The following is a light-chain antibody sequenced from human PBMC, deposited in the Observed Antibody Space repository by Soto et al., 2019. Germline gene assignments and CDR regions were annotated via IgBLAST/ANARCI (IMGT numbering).Light chain of an antibody. CDR1: SYDVGGYNY. Sequence: QAVVTQPASVSGSPGQSITISCTGTSYDVGGYNYVSWYQQYPGKAPKLMIYEVSERPSGVSNRFSGSKSGDTASLTISGLQAEDEAYYYCSSYTTSSTMMFGGGTKLTVL. J-gene: IGLJ3*02. CDR2: EVS. V-gene: IGLV2-14*01. CDR3: SSYTTSSTMM.